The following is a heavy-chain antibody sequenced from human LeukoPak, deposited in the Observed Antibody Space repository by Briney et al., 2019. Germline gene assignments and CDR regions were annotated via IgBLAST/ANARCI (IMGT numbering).Heavy chain of an antibody. D-gene: IGHD6-13*01. CDR1: RFTFSSYS. J-gene: IGHJ5*02. CDR3: ARGSTSWFRSWFDP. V-gene: IGHV3-21*04. CDR2: ISSSSSYI. Sequence: PGGSLRLSCAASRFTFSSYSMIWVRQAPGKGLEWVSSISSSSSYIYYADSVKGRFTISRDNTKNSLFLHMSSLKTEDTAFYYCARGSTSWFRSWFDPWGQGTLVTVSS.